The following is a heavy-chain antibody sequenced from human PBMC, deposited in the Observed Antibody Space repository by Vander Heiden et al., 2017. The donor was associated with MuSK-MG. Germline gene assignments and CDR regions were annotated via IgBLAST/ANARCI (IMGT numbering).Heavy chain of an antibody. D-gene: IGHD1-7*01. CDR3: GAWPTGTTVAFDI. Sequence: QLVQSAPDVEKPRTSVMVSCNPSAFTSSSSSVHRVRQARGQRREWIGWIVVGSGKKNYAQKVQERVTITRDMATRTAYMEMRRLRSEYTAVYYWGAWPTGTTVAFDIWGQGTMVTVSS. CDR1: AFTSSSSS. V-gene: IGHV1-58*01. J-gene: IGHJ3*02. CDR2: IVVGSGKK.